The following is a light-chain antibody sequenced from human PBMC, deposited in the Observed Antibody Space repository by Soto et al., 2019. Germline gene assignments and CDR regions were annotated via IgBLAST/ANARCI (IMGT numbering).Light chain of an antibody. Sequence: DIQMTQSPSSVSPSVAERVTITCRASQSIRSYLNWYQQKPGRAPKLLMYEASTLHSGDPSRFSGSGSGTDFTLTISSLQPEDFATYFCLQTYSTPLTFGGGTKVAIK. CDR3: LQTYSTPLT. CDR1: QSIRSY. J-gene: IGKJ4*01. V-gene: IGKV1-39*01. CDR2: EAS.